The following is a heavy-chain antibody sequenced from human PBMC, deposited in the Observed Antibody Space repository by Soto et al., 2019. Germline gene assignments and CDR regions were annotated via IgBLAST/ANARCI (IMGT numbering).Heavy chain of an antibody. J-gene: IGHJ6*02. CDR1: GGTFSSYA. Sequence: QVRLVQSGAEVKKPGSSVKVSCKASGGTFSSYAISWVRQAPGQGLEWMGGIIPIFGTANYAQKFQGRVTITADESTSTAYMELSSLRSEDTAVYYCASMSRYYGSGSYYGMDVWGQGTTVTVSS. V-gene: IGHV1-69*12. D-gene: IGHD3-10*01. CDR3: ASMSRYYGSGSYYGMDV. CDR2: IIPIFGTA.